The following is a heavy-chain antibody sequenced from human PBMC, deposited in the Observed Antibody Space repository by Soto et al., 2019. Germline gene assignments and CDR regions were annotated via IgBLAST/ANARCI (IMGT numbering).Heavy chain of an antibody. CDR2: IYSSGST. D-gene: IGHD5-12*01. V-gene: IGHV4-4*07. CDR3: ARSGDGTATIFDH. CDR1: GGTISSYY. Sequence: TSETLSLTCTVSGGTISSYYWSWIRQPAGKGLEWIGRIYSSGSTIYNPSLKSRVTMSVDTSKKQFSLKLSSVTAADTAVYYCARSGDGTATIFDHWGQGTLVTVSS. J-gene: IGHJ4*02.